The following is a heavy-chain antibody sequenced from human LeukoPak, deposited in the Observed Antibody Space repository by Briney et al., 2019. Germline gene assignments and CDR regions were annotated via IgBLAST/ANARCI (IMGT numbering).Heavy chain of an antibody. D-gene: IGHD4/OR15-4a*01. CDR1: GGSISSGGYS. V-gene: IGHV4-30-2*01. CDR2: IYHSGST. Sequence: SQTLSLTCAVPGGSISSGGYSWSWIRQPPGRGLEWIGYIYHSGSTYYNPSLKSRVTISVDRSKNQFSLKVSSVTAADTAVYYCASAKLDNWFDPWGQGTLVTVSS. CDR3: ASAKLDNWFDP. J-gene: IGHJ5*02.